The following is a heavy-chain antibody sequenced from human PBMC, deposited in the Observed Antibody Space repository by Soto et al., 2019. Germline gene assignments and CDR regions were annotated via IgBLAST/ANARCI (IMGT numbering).Heavy chain of an antibody. D-gene: IGHD6-13*01. CDR3: AITQRTAPGDYYYYGMDV. V-gene: IGHV3-21*01. Sequence: GGSLRLSCAASGFTFSSYSMNWVRQAPGKGLEWVSSISSSSSYIYCADSVKGRFTISRDNAKNSLDLQMNSLRAEDTAVYYCAITQRTAPGDYYYYGMDVWGQGTTVTVSS. J-gene: IGHJ6*02. CDR2: ISSSSSYI. CDR1: GFTFSSYS.